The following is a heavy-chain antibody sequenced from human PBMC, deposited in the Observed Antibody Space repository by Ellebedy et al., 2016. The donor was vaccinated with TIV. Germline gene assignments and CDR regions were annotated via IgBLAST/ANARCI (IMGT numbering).Heavy chain of an antibody. V-gene: IGHV3-7*01. CDR2: IKQDGSEI. CDR3: ARDHVMGSY. CDR1: GFTFSNYW. D-gene: IGHD3-10*01. J-gene: IGHJ4*02. Sequence: GESLKISCAASGFTFSNYWMSWVRQAPGKGLEWVANIKQDGSEIYYVNSVKGRFAISRDNAKNSLYLQMNSLRVEDTAVYYCARDHVMGSYWGQGTLVSVSS.